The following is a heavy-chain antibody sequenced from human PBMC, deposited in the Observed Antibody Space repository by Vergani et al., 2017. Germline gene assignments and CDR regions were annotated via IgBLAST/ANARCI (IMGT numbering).Heavy chain of an antibody. J-gene: IGHJ4*02. Sequence: QVQLQQWGAGLLKPSETLSLTCAVYGGSFSGYYWSWIRQPPGKGLEWIGEINHSGSTNYNPSLKSRVTISVDTSKNQFSLKLSSVTAADTAVYYCARGKWELLGYWVQGTLVTVSS. CDR2: INHSGST. CDR3: ARGKWELLGY. V-gene: IGHV4-34*01. CDR1: GGSFSGYY. D-gene: IGHD1-26*01.